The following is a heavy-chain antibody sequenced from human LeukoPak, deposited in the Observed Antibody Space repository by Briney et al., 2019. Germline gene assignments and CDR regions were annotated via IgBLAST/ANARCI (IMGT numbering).Heavy chain of an antibody. V-gene: IGHV3-48*03. D-gene: IGHD7-27*01. CDR2: ISSSGSTI. CDR1: GFTFSSYE. CDR3: ARDLNWETY. Sequence: GGSLRLSCAASGFTFSSYEMNWVRQAPGKGLEWVSYISSSGSTIYYADSVKGRFTISRDNSKNTQSLQMNSLRAEDTAVYYCARDLNWETYWGQGTLVSVSS. J-gene: IGHJ4*02.